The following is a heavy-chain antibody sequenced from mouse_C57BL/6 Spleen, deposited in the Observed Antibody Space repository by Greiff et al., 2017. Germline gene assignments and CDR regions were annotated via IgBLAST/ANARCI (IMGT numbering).Heavy chain of an antibody. Sequence: QVQLQQPGAELVKPGASVKLSCKASGYTFTSYWMHWVKQRPGQGLEWIGMIHPNSGSTNYNEKFKSKATLTVDKSSSTAYMQLSSLTSEDSAVYYCAALYSNPYYFDYWGQGTTLTVSS. J-gene: IGHJ2*01. V-gene: IGHV1-64*01. CDR3: AALYSNPYYFDY. D-gene: IGHD2-5*01. CDR1: GYTFTSYW. CDR2: IHPNSGST.